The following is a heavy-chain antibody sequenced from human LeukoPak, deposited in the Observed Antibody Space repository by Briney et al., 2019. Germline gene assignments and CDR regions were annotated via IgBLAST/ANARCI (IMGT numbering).Heavy chain of an antibody. J-gene: IGHJ4*02. CDR3: VSQGTLGGAHY. D-gene: IGHD3-16*01. CDR1: GFTFSYSS. V-gene: IGHV3-48*04. Sequence: PGGSLRLSCVASGFTFSYSSMNWVRQAPGKGLEWVSYISSSSSTTYHVDSVKGRFTVSRDNAKNSVFLEMSSLRVEDTAIYYCVSQGTLGGAHYWGQGTLVTVSS. CDR2: ISSSSSTT.